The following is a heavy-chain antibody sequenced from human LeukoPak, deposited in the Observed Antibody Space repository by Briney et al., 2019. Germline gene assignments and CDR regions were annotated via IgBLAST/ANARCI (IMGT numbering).Heavy chain of an antibody. Sequence: GRSLRLSCAASGFTFSSYGMHWVRQAPGKGLEWVAVIWYDGSNKYYADSVKGRFTISRDNSKNTLYLQMNSLRAEDTGVYYCAKDRGVYGHGNWFDPWGQGTLVTVSS. CDR1: GFTFSSYG. D-gene: IGHD6-13*01. CDR2: IWYDGSNK. V-gene: IGHV3-33*06. J-gene: IGHJ5*02. CDR3: AKDRGVYGHGNWFDP.